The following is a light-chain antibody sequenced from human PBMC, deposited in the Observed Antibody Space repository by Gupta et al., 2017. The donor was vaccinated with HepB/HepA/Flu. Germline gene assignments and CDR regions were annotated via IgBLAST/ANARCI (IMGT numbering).Light chain of an antibody. Sequence: DVVMTQSPLSLPVTLGQPASISCRSGQSLVHSDGDTYLNWFHQRPGQSPRRLIYKVSNRDSGVPDRFSGSGSGTDFTLKISRVEAEDVGIYYCMQGTLWPFTFGQGTKLEIK. CDR2: KVS. CDR3: MQGTLWPFT. CDR1: QSLVHSDGDTY. J-gene: IGKJ2*01. V-gene: IGKV2-30*02.